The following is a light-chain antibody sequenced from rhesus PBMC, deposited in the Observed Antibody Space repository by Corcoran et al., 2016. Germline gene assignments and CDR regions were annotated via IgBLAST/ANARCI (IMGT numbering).Light chain of an antibody. Sequence: DIQMTQSPSSLSASVGDRVTVTCRASQGINTELSWYQQKPGKAPTLLIYAASRLQTGIPSRFSGTKSVTDFTITISSLQPEDSAAYYCQHYYDNPRTFGQGTKVEIK. V-gene: IGKV1-94*01. CDR2: AAS. CDR3: QHYYDNPRT. J-gene: IGKJ1*01. CDR1: QGINTE.